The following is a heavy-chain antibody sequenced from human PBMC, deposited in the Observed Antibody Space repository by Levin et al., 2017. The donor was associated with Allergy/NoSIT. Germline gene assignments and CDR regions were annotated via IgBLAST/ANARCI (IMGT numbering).Heavy chain of an antibody. CDR3: ARESVTAVATTGPDAFDI. D-gene: IGHD4-11*01. Sequence: SETLSLTCTVSGGSISSYYWSWIRQPPGKGLEWIGYIYYSGSTNYNPSLKSRVTISVDMSKNQFSLKLSSVTAADTAVYYCARESVTAVATTGPDAFDIWGQGTMVTVSS. CDR2: IYYSGST. J-gene: IGHJ3*02. CDR1: GGSISSYY. V-gene: IGHV4-59*01.